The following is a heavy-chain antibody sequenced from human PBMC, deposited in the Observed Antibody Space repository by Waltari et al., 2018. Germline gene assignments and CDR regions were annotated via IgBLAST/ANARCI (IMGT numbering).Heavy chain of an antibody. V-gene: IGHV3-15*01. D-gene: IGHD3-10*01. J-gene: IGHJ4*02. CDR1: GFNFNYAW. CDR3: VAVASEVGRGEFDY. CDR2: IKSKTSGGAP. Sequence: EVQLVESGGGLVRPGGSHRLSCVVSGFNFNYAWMSWFRQAPGKGLEWVGFIKSKTSGGAPDYAAPVKGRFTISRDDSQNMVDLQMNSLKSEDTGIYYCVAVASEVGRGEFDYWGQGILVTVSS.